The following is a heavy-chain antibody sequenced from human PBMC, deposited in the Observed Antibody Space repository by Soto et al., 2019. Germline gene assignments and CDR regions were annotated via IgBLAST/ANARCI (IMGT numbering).Heavy chain of an antibody. D-gene: IGHD6-13*01. CDR1: GYTFTGYY. CDR2: INSNSGGT. J-gene: IGHJ6*02. Sequence: GASLKVSCKASGYTFTGYYMHWVRQAPGRGLEWMGWINSNSGGTNYAPKFQGRVIMTRDTSISTAYMELSRLRSDDTAVYYCARERAPAGQVYYYAMDVWGQGTTVTVSS. CDR3: ARERAPAGQVYYYAMDV. V-gene: IGHV1-2*02.